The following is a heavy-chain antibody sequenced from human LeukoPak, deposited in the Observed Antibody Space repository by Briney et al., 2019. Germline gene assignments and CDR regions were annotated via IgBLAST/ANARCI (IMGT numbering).Heavy chain of an antibody. J-gene: IGHJ4*02. D-gene: IGHD4-11*01. V-gene: IGHV1-3*01. CDR2: INAANGNT. Sequence: ASVKVSCKTSGFTFTTYTMHWVRQAPGQRLEWMGWINAANGNTQYSQRFQGRVTITRDTSASTAYMELSSLRSEDTAVYYCARDGMTTDDYWGQGTLVTVSS. CDR3: ARDGMTTDDY. CDR1: GFTFTTYT.